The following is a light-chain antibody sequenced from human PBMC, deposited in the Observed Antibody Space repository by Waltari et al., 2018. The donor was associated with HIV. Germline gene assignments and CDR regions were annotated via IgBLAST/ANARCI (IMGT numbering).Light chain of an antibody. CDR3: CSYAGSYTLV. CDR2: DVS. J-gene: IGLJ2*01. CDR1: SRDVGDYTY. Sequence: QSALTQPRSVSGSPGQSVTISCTGTSRDVGDYTYVSWYQQHPGKAPKLMIYDVSKRPSGFPARFSGSKSGNTASLTISGLQAEDEADYYCCSYAGSYTLVFGGGTKLTVL. V-gene: IGLV2-11*01.